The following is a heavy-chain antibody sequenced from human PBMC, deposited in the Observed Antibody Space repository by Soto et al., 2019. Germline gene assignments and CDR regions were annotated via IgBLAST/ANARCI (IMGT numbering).Heavy chain of an antibody. J-gene: IGHJ5*02. D-gene: IGHD4-4*01. CDR1: GGSISSSSYY. CDR3: ARRLQGWFDP. Sequence: SETLSLTCTVSGGSISSSSYYWGWIRQPPGKGLEWIGSIYYSGSTYYNPSLKSRVTISVDTSKNQFSLKLSSVTAADTAVYYCARRLQGWFDPWGQGTLVTVSS. V-gene: IGHV4-39*01. CDR2: IYYSGST.